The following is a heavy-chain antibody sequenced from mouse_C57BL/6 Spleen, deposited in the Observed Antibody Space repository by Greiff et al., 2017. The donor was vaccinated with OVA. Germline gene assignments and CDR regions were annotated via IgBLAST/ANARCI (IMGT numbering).Heavy chain of an antibody. CDR2: ISSGGSYT. D-gene: IGHD2-2*01. Sequence: EVHLVESGGDLVKPGGSLKLSCAASGFTFSSYGMSWVRQTPDKRLEWVATISSGGSYTYYPDSVKGRFTISRDNAKNTLYLQMSSLKSEDTAMYYCARQGDGHDGFAYWGQGTLVTVSA. V-gene: IGHV5-6*01. CDR1: GFTFSSYG. J-gene: IGHJ3*01. CDR3: ARQGDGHDGFAY.